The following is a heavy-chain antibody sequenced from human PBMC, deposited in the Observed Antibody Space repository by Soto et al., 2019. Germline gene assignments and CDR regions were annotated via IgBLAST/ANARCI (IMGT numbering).Heavy chain of an antibody. Sequence: SETLSLTCSVSGGSMNYYYLTWIRQSPGKGLEWIGSVSHTGSTTYSPSLKSRVVISLDASRNQFSLTLSSVTAADTAVYFCARYSPPKKAYDSNPGWFDPWGQGTLVTVSS. CDR1: GGSMNYYY. D-gene: IGHD3-22*01. CDR2: VSHTGST. J-gene: IGHJ5*02. V-gene: IGHV4-59*03. CDR3: ARYSPPKKAYDSNPGWFDP.